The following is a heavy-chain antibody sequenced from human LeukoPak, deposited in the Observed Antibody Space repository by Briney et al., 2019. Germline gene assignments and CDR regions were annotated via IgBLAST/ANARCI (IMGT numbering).Heavy chain of an antibody. CDR3: ASDPDSTIWPQYFQH. Sequence: GGSLRLSCAVSGLTFSAYWMSWVRQAPGRGLEWVANVKQDGSETHYVDSVIGRFTISRDNAKNLLYLEMNSLRGEDTAVYYCASDPDSTIWPQYFQHWGQGALVTVSS. V-gene: IGHV3-7*04. D-gene: IGHD6-13*01. J-gene: IGHJ1*01. CDR1: GLTFSAYW. CDR2: VKQDGSET.